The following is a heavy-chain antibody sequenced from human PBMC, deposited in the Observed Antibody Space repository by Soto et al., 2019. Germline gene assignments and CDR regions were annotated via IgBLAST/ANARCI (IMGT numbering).Heavy chain of an antibody. J-gene: IGHJ4*02. Sequence: GESLKISCKGSGYKFTTYCIGWVRQMPGKGLEWMAIIYPDDSDSRYSPSFQGRVTISAVKSISTAYLQWSSLRASDTAIYYCVATYGDYLDYWGQGTLVTVSS. CDR1: GYKFTTYC. CDR3: VATYGDYLDY. V-gene: IGHV5-51*01. CDR2: IYPDDSDS. D-gene: IGHD4-17*01.